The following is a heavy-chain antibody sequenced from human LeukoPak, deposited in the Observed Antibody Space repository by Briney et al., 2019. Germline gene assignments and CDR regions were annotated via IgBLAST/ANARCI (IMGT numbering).Heavy chain of an antibody. J-gene: IGHJ3*01. CDR1: GYIFGDYG. V-gene: IGHV3-20*04. D-gene: IGHD2-2*01. Sequence: GGSLRLSCAGSGYIFGDYGMIWVRQAPGKGLEWVSGLNWNGGNTEYADSVRGRFTISRDNAKKSLFLQMDSLRVEDRALCYCARDTAVGGFYQNTFELWGQGTMVTVSS. CDR2: LNWNGGNT. CDR3: ARDTAVGGFYQNTFEL.